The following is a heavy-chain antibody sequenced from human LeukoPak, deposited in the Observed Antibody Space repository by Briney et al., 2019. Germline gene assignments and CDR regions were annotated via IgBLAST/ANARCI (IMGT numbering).Heavy chain of an antibody. V-gene: IGHV4-34*01. J-gene: IGHJ6*03. CDR1: GGSFSGYY. CDR3: AKSSLEAGKDEDYYYYMDV. Sequence: SETLSLTCAVYGGSFSGYYWSWIRQPPGKGLEWIGEINHSGSTNYNPSLKSRVTISVDTSKNQFSLKLSSVTAADTAVYYCAKSSLEAGKDEDYYYYMDVWGKGTTVTVSS. CDR2: INHSGST. D-gene: IGHD6-19*01.